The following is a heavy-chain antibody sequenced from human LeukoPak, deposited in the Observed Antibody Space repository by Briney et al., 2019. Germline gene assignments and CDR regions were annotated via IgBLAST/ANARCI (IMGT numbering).Heavy chain of an antibody. V-gene: IGHV3-30*04. D-gene: IGHD2-8*01. CDR1: GFTFSSYA. Sequence: GGSLSLSCAASGFTFSSYAMHWVRQAPGKGQEWVAVISYDGRNKYYADSVKGRFTTSRDNSKNTLYLQMNSLRAEDTAVYYCARDAGYCTNGVCSYYFDYWGQGTLVTVSS. J-gene: IGHJ4*02. CDR2: ISYDGRNK. CDR3: ARDAGYCTNGVCSYYFDY.